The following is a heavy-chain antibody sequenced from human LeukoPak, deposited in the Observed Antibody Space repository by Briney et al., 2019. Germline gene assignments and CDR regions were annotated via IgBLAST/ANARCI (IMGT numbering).Heavy chain of an antibody. Sequence: PGGSLRLSCAASGFTFSSYGMHWVLQAPGKGLEWVAFIRYDGSNKYYADSVKGRFTISRDNSKNTLYLQMNSLRAEDTAVYYCAKDRRGIAAAGRYFDYWGQGTLVTVSS. CDR1: GFTFSSYG. CDR3: AKDRRGIAAAGRYFDY. V-gene: IGHV3-30*02. CDR2: IRYDGSNK. J-gene: IGHJ4*02. D-gene: IGHD6-13*01.